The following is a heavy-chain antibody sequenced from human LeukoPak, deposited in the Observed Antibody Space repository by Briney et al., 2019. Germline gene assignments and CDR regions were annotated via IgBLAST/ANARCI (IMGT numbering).Heavy chain of an antibody. V-gene: IGHV3-7*01. J-gene: IGHJ4*02. D-gene: IGHD5-12*01. CDR2: IKLDGSET. Sequence: GGSLSLSCAASGFTFSNYWMTWVRQAPGKGLEWVANIKLDGSETYYVDSVKGRFTISRDNTQNSLYLQMNSLRAEDTAVYYCARAGGGFWGQGTLVTVSS. CDR1: GFTFSNYW. CDR3: ARAGGGF.